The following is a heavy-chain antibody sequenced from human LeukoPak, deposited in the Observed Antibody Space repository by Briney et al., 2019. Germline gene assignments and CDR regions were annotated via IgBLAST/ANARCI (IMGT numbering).Heavy chain of an antibody. CDR2: IRSKAYDGTT. V-gene: IGHV3-49*04. Sequence: GGSLRLSCRVSGFTFGDYAMAWVRQAPGKGLEWVGSIRSKAYDGTTEYAASVKGRFTISRDDSNSIAYLQMNSLKTEDTGVYYCSRIERLPSSRTVVAADFWGQGTLVTVSS. CDR3: SRIERLPSSRTVVAADF. CDR1: GFTFGDYA. J-gene: IGHJ4*02. D-gene: IGHD3-22*01.